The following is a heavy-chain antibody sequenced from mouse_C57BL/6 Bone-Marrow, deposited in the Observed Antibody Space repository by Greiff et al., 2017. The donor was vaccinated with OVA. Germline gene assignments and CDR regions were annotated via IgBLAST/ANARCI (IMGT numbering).Heavy chain of an antibody. Sequence: DVMLVESGGGLVQPGGSLKLSCAASGFTFSDYYMYWVRQTPEKRLEWVAYISNGGGSTYYPDTVKGRFTISRDNAKNTLYLQMSRLKSEDTAMYYCARFLYYDYDEGFAYWGQGTLVTVSA. CDR2: ISNGGGST. V-gene: IGHV5-12*01. CDR3: ARFLYYDYDEGFAY. J-gene: IGHJ3*01. D-gene: IGHD2-4*01. CDR1: GFTFSDYY.